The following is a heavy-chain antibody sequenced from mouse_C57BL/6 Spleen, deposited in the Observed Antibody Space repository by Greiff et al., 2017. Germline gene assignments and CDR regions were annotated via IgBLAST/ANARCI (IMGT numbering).Heavy chain of an antibody. D-gene: IGHD4-1*01. CDR3: ARYRTGFFAY. V-gene: IGHV7-3*01. CDR2: IRNKANGYTT. Sequence: DVKLVESGGGLVQPGGSLSLSCAASGFTFTDYYMSWVRQPPGKALEWLGFIRNKANGYTTEYSASVKGRFTISRDNSQSILYLQMNALRAEDSATYYCARYRTGFFAYWGQGTLVTVSA. CDR1: GFTFTDYY. J-gene: IGHJ3*01.